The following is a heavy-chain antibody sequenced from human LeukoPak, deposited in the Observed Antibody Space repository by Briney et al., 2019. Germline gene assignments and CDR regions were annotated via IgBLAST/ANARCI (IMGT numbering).Heavy chain of an antibody. V-gene: IGHV3-30*18. Sequence: GGSLRLSRAASGFTLNSYGIHWVRQAPRKRLEWGAVISYDGSNKYYADSVKGRFSISRDNSKNTLYLQINSLRAEDTAVYYCAKPNCNSASCLTWSPRYFDCWGRGTLVTVS. CDR3: AKPNCNSASCLTWSPRYFDC. D-gene: IGHD2-2*01. CDR1: GFTLNSYG. J-gene: IGHJ4*02. CDR2: ISYDGSNK.